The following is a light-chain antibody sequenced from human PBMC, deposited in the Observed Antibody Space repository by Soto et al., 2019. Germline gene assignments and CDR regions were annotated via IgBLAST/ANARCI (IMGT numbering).Light chain of an antibody. V-gene: IGKV3-20*01. CDR3: RQYGSSPWT. Sequence: ETVLTQSPGTLSLSPGERATLSCSASQTIRSNYLAWYRQTPGQAPRLLIYGASNRATGIADRFSGSGSGTDFTLIISRLEPEDFALYYCRQYGSSPWTFGQGTKVEIK. CDR2: GAS. J-gene: IGKJ1*01. CDR1: QTIRSNY.